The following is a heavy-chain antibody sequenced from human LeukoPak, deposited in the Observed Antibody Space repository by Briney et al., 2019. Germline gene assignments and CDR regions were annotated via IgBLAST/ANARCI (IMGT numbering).Heavy chain of an antibody. CDR1: GGTFSSYA. CDR3: AREGAKIAFDI. D-gene: IGHD4/OR15-4a*01. J-gene: IGHJ3*02. CDR2: IIPIFGTA. V-gene: IGHV1-69*05. Sequence: GASVKVSCKASGGTFSSYAIRWVRQAPGQGLEWMGRIIPIFGTANYAQNFQGRVTITTDEYTSTAYMELSSLRSEDTAVYYCAREGAKIAFDIWGQGTMVTVSS.